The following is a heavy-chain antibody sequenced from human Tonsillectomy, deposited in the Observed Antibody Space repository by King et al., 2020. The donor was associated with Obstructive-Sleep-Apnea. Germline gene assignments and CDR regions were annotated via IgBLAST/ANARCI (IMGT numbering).Heavy chain of an antibody. D-gene: IGHD2-15*01. V-gene: IGHV4-39*07. J-gene: IGHJ5*02. Sequence: LQLQESGPGLVKPSETLSLTCTVSGGSISSSSYYWGWIRQPPGKGLEWIGSIYYSGSTYYNPSLKSRVTISVDTSKNQFSLKLSSVTAADTAVYYCARVGGRYCSGGSCWFDPWGQGTLVTVSS. CDR1: GGSISSSSYY. CDR3: ARVGGRYCSGGSCWFDP. CDR2: IYYSGST.